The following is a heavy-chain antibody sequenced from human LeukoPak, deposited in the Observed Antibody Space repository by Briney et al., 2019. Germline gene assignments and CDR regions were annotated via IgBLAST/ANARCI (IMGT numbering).Heavy chain of an antibody. CDR3: ATDTVTTSGYGLDY. D-gene: IGHD6-25*01. Sequence: PGGSLRLSCAASGVTLSNAWMSWVRQALGKGLEWVGRIKTKAEGGPTDYAAPVKGRFTVSRDDSKNTLYLQMDSLKTEDTAVYYCATDTVTTSGYGLDYWGQGTLVTVSS. CDR2: IKTKAEGGPT. J-gene: IGHJ4*02. CDR1: GVTLSNAW. V-gene: IGHV3-15*01.